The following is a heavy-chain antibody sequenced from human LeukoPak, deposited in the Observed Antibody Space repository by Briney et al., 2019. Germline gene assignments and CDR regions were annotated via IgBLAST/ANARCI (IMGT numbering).Heavy chain of an antibody. CDR3: ARPLMYYYGSETYFWFDP. CDR1: GFTFTTYW. D-gene: IGHD3-10*01. J-gene: IGHJ5*02. CDR2: INQDGSEK. V-gene: IGHV3-7*01. Sequence: GGSLRLSCAASGFTFTTYWMGWVRQAPGKGLEWVANINQDGSEKYYVDSVKGRFTISRDNAKNSLYLQMNSLRAEDTAVYYCARPLMYYYGSETYFWFDPWGQGTLVTVSS.